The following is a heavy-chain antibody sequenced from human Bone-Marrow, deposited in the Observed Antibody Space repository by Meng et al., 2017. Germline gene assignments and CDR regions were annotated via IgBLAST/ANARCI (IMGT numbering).Heavy chain of an antibody. CDR3: ARDEDISAAGKLFGDY. D-gene: IGHD6-25*01. J-gene: IGHJ4*02. V-gene: IGHV1-69*06. Sequence: SVKVSCKASGGTFSSYAISWVRQAPGQGLEWMGGIIPIFGTANYAQKFQGRVTITADKSTSTAYMELSSLRSEDTAMYYCARDEDISAAGKLFGDYWGQGTLVTVSS. CDR1: GGTFSSYA. CDR2: IIPIFGTA.